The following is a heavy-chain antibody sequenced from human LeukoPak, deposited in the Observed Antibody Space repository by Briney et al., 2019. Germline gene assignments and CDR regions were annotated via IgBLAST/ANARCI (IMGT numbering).Heavy chain of an antibody. CDR3: ARELIDCSSTSCFYYDFWSGYWSNDYYFDY. D-gene: IGHD3-3*01. CDR2: INPNSGGT. CDR1: GYTFTGYY. J-gene: IGHJ4*02. V-gene: IGHV1-2*02. Sequence: ASVKVSCKASGYTFTGYYMHWVRQAPGQGLEWMGWINPNSGGTNYAQKFQGRVTMTRDTSISTAYMELSRLRSDDTAVYYCARELIDCSSTSCFYYDFWSGYWSNDYYFDYWGQGTLVTISS.